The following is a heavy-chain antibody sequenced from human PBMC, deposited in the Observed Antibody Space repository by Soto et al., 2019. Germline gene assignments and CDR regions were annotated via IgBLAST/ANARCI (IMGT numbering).Heavy chain of an antibody. V-gene: IGHV3-20*04. CDR3: SRALLWFGELSENYYYYYGMDV. Sequence: GGSLRLSCAASGFTFDDYGMSWVRQAPGKGLEWVSGINWNGGSTGYADSVKGRFTISRDNAKNSLYLQMNSLRAEDTALYYCSRALLWFGELSENYYYYYGMDVWGQGTTVTVSS. J-gene: IGHJ6*02. D-gene: IGHD3-10*01. CDR1: GFTFDDYG. CDR2: INWNGGST.